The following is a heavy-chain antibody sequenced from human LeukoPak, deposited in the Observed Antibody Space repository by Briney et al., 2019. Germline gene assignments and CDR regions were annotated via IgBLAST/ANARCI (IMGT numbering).Heavy chain of an antibody. V-gene: IGHV1-69*04. CDR3: ARDYYDSSGYEGGYGMDV. CDR2: IIPIFGIA. Sequence: SVKVSCKASGGTFSSYAISWVRQPPGQGLEWMGRIIPIFGIANYAQKFQGRVTITADKSTSTAYMELSSLRSEDTAVYYCARDYYDSSGYEGGYGMDVWGQGTTVTVSS. J-gene: IGHJ6*02. CDR1: GGTFSSYA. D-gene: IGHD3-22*01.